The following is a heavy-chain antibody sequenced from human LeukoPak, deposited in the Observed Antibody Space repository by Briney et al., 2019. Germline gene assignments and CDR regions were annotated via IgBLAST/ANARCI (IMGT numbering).Heavy chain of an antibody. CDR2: ISGSGGST. V-gene: IGHV3-23*01. Sequence: GGSLRLSCAASGFTFSSYAMSWVRQAPGKGLEWASAISGSGGSTYYADSVKGRFTISRDNSKNTLYLQMNSLRAEDTAVYYCAKDRAPYSSSSGDYWGQGTLVTVSS. CDR3: AKDRAPYSSSSGDY. CDR1: GFTFSSYA. J-gene: IGHJ4*02. D-gene: IGHD6-6*01.